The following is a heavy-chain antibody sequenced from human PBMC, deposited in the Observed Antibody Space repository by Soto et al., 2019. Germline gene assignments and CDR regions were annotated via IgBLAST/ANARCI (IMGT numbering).Heavy chain of an antibody. CDR3: ARLIAVAGPFDY. CDR2: IYWDDDK. Sequence: QITLKESGPTLVKPTQTLTLTCTFSGFSLSTSGVGVGWIRQPPGKALEWLALIYWDDDKRYSPSLKSRLTITKDTSKNQVVLTMTNMDPVDTATDYCARLIAVAGPFDYWGQGTLVTVSS. CDR1: GFSLSTSGVG. D-gene: IGHD6-19*01. V-gene: IGHV2-5*02. J-gene: IGHJ4*02.